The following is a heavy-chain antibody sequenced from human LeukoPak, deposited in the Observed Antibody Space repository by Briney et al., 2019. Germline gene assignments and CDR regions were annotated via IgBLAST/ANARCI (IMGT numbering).Heavy chain of an antibody. V-gene: IGHV3-23*01. Sequence: GGSLRLSCAASGFTSSTYWMSWVRQAPGKGLEWVSAISGSGGSTYYADSVKGRFTISRDNSKNTLYLHMNSLRAEDTAVYYCAKEWVTITTVTTAFDYWGQGTLVTVSS. D-gene: IGHD4-17*01. CDR3: AKEWVTITTVTTAFDY. CDR2: ISGSGGST. J-gene: IGHJ4*02. CDR1: GFTSSTYW.